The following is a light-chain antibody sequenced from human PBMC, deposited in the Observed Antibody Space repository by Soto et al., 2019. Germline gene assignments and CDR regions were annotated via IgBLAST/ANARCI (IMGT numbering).Light chain of an antibody. CDR3: QHRSNWPPT. CDR1: QSVSNF. Sequence: EIVLTQSPATLSLSPGETATLSCRASQSVSNFLAWYQQKPGQAPRLLIYETDHRATGIPDRFSGSGSGTDFALTITSLEPEDFAVYHCQHRSNWPPTFGQGSNLEIK. V-gene: IGKV3-11*01. J-gene: IGKJ2*01. CDR2: ETD.